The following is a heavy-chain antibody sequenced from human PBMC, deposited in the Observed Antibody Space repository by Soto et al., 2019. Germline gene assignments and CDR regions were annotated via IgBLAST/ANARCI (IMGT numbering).Heavy chain of an antibody. D-gene: IGHD1-26*01. Sequence: ASVKVSCKASGYTFTIYAMHWVRQAPGQRLEWMGWINAGNGNTKYSQKFQGRVTITRDTSASTAYMELSSLRSEDTAVYYCARREIEGPIDYWGQGTLVTVSS. CDR1: GYTFTIYA. J-gene: IGHJ4*02. CDR2: INAGNGNT. CDR3: ARREIEGPIDY. V-gene: IGHV1-3*01.